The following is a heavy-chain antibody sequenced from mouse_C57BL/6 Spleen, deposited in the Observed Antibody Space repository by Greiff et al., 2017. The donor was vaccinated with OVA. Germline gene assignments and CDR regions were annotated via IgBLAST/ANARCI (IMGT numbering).Heavy chain of an antibody. V-gene: IGHV1-15*01. Sequence: VQLQESGAELVRPGASVTLSCKASGYTFTDYEMHWVKQTPVHGLEWIGAIDPETGGTAYNQKFKGKAILTADKSSSTAYMELRSLTSEDSAVYYCTRGGFAYWGQGTLVTVSA. CDR1: GYTFTDYE. CDR3: TRGGFAY. J-gene: IGHJ3*01. CDR2: IDPETGGT.